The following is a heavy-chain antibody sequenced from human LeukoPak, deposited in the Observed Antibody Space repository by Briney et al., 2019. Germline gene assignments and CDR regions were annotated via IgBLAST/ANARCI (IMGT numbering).Heavy chain of an antibody. V-gene: IGHV3-66*01. CDR3: AIGGVIWRMDV. Sequence: GGSLRLSCAVSGFTVTSNYMSWVRQAPGKGLEWVSVVYPGGFTYHADSVKGRFTISRDTSKNTVYLQMNSLRAEDTAVYYCAIGGVIWRMDVWGQGTTVIVSS. D-gene: IGHD2/OR15-2a*01. CDR2: VYPGGFT. CDR1: GFTVTSNY. J-gene: IGHJ6*02.